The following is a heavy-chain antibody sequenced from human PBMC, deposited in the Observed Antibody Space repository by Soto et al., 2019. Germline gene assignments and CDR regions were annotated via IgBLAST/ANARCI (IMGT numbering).Heavy chain of an antibody. CDR1: GFTFSSYD. V-gene: IGHV3-13*01. CDR2: IGTAGDT. J-gene: IGHJ4*02. CDR3: ARAKLNRRYYFDY. D-gene: IGHD1-7*01. Sequence: PGGSLRLSCAASGFTFSSYDMHWVRQATGKGLEWVSAIGTAGDTYYPGSVKGRFTISRENAKNSLYLQMNSLRAGDTAVYYCARAKLNRRYYFDYWGQGTLVTVSS.